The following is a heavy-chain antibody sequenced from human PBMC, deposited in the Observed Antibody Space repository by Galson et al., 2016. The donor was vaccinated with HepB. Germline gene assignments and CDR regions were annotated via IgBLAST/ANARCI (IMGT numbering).Heavy chain of an antibody. CDR2: IWNDGVNK. D-gene: IGHD6-19*01. CDR1: GFTFTSSA. CDR3: ARDSIAVAETLYFDY. Sequence: SLRLSCAASGFTFTSSAMHWVRQAPGKGLEWLAVIWNDGVNKYYADSVTGRLPISRDNSKNTLYLQMNSLRAEDTAGYYCARDSIAVAETLYFDYWGQGTLLSVSS. J-gene: IGHJ4*02. V-gene: IGHV3-33*08.